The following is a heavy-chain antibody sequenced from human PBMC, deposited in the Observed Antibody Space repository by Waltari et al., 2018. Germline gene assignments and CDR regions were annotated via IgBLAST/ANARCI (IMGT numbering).Heavy chain of an antibody. CDR3: ARVLSGSYYKYFDY. J-gene: IGHJ4*02. D-gene: IGHD3-10*01. V-gene: IGHV1-69*04. CDR2: IIPILGIA. CDR1: GGIFSSYA. Sequence: QVQLVQSGAEVKKPGSSVKVSCKASGGIFSSYAISWLRQAPGQGLEWMGGIIPILGIANYAQEFQGRVTITADESTSTAYMELSSLRSEDTAVYYCARVLSGSYYKYFDYWGQGTLVTVSS.